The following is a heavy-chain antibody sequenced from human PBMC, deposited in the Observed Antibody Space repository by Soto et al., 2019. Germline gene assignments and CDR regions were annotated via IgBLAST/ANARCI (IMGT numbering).Heavy chain of an antibody. J-gene: IGHJ1*01. D-gene: IGHD3-22*01. CDR1: GFTFSSYG. V-gene: IGHV3-30*03. CDR2: ISYDGSNK. Sequence: QVQLVESGGGVVQPGRSLRLSCAASGFTFSSYGMHWVRQAPGKGLEWVAVISYDGSNKYYADSVKGRFTISRDNSKNALYLQMNSLRAEHTAVYYCARDYYYDSSGYYRKYFQHWGQGTLVTVSS. CDR3: ARDYYYDSSGYYRKYFQH.